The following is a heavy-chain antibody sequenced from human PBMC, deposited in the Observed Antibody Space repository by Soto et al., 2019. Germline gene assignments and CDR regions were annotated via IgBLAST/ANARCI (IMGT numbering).Heavy chain of an antibody. Sequence: QVQLVQSGAEVKKPGASVKVSCKASGSTFTSYGISWVRQAPGQGLEWMGWISAYNGNTNYAQTLQGRVTMTTDTSTSTAYMELRSMISDDTAVYSGARSGYGDYYFDYWGQGTMVTGSS. CDR1: GSTFTSYG. V-gene: IGHV1-18*01. CDR2: ISAYNGNT. D-gene: IGHD4-17*01. J-gene: IGHJ4*02. CDR3: ARSGYGDYYFDY.